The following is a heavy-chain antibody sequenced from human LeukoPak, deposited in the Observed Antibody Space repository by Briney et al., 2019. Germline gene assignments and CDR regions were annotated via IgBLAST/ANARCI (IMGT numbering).Heavy chain of an antibody. J-gene: IGHJ4*02. V-gene: IGHV4-31*03. CDR3: ARVYTAMSTTAFDY. D-gene: IGHD5-18*01. CDR2: IYYSGST. CDR1: GDSISSGDYY. Sequence: SETLSLTCTVSGDSISSGDYYWSWIRQHPGKGLEWIGYIYYSGSTYYNPSLKSRVTISVDTSKNQFSLKLSSVTAADTAVYYCARVYTAMSTTAFDYWGQGTLVTVSS.